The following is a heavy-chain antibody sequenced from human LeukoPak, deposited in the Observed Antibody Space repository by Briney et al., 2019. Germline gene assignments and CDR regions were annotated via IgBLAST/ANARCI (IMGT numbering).Heavy chain of an antibody. CDR2: INHSGST. Sequence: PSETLSLTCAVYGGSFSGYYWSWIRQPPGKGVEGIGEINHSGSTNYNPSLKSRVTISVDTSKNQFSLKLSSVTAADTAVYYCARHSRIAARTYYYYYYMDVWGKGTTVTVSS. CDR3: ARHSRIAARTYYYYYYMDV. V-gene: IGHV4-34*01. CDR1: GGSFSGYY. D-gene: IGHD6-6*01. J-gene: IGHJ6*03.